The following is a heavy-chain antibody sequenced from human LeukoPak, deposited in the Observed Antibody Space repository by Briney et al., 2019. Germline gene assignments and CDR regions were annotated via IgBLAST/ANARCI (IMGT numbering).Heavy chain of an antibody. CDR1: GYSFTDYA. J-gene: IGHJ4*02. Sequence: ASVKVSCKASGYSFTDYAMNWVRQAPGQGLEWMGWINTNSRNPTYAQGFTGRFVLSLDTSVSTAFLQISSLKAEDTAVYYCARRGRVPGMSTVSTSAGFDYWGQGTLVTVSS. D-gene: IGHD4-17*01. CDR3: ARRGRVPGMSTVSTSAGFDY. CDR2: INTNSRNP. V-gene: IGHV7-4-1*02.